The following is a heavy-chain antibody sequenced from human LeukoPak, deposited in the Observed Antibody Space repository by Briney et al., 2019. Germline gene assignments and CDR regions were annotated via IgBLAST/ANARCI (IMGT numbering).Heavy chain of an antibody. V-gene: IGHV1-69*13. CDR3: ARSAYYYDSSGDTFDY. CDR1: GGTFSSYA. Sequence: ASVKVSCKASGGTFSSYAISWVRQAPGQGLEWMGGIIPISGTANYAQKFQGRVTITADESTSTAYMELSSLRSEDTAVYYCARSAYYYDSSGDTFDYWGQGTLVTVSS. D-gene: IGHD3-22*01. J-gene: IGHJ4*02. CDR2: IIPISGTA.